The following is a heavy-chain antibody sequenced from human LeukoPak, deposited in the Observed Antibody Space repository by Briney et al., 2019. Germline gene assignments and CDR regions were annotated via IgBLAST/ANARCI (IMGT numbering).Heavy chain of an antibody. Sequence: PGGSLRLSCAASGFTFSSYGMHWVRQAPGEGLEWVAFIRYDGSNKYYADSVKGRFTISRDNSKNTLYLQMNSLRAEDTAVYYCAKPKLRYFDWSNHDAFDIWGQGTMVTVSS. D-gene: IGHD3-9*01. CDR3: AKPKLRYFDWSNHDAFDI. V-gene: IGHV3-30*02. CDR2: IRYDGSNK. CDR1: GFTFSSYG. J-gene: IGHJ3*02.